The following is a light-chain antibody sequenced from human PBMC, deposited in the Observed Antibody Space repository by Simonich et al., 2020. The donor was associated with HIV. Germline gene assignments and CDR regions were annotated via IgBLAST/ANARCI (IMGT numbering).Light chain of an antibody. J-gene: IGKJ1*01. V-gene: IGKV3D-20*01. CDR3: QHFGRSPWT. CDR2: DAS. CDR1: QSVSSCY. Sequence: EIVLTQSPGTLSLSPGERATLSCRASQSVSSCYLACYQQKPGLAPRRLIYDASSRATGIPDRVSGSGSGTVFTLTSSRLEPEDCAVYYCQHFGRSPWTFGQGTKVEIK.